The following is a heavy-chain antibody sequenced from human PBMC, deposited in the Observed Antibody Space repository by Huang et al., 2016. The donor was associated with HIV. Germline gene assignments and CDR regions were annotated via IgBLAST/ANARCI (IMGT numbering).Heavy chain of an antibody. D-gene: IGHD1-26*01. CDR2: IYPSVST. CDR3: ARSYAGTIWDSGRDYFDY. Sequence: QVRLRESGPGLVKPSQTLSLTCTVSGGSRSSGNYSWTWIRQPAGKGLEGIGDIYPSVSTNYIPARKSHVSIPLDTSKTQFSLRLRSVTAADTAVYYCARSYAGTIWDSGRDYFDYWGQGSLVTVSS. V-gene: IGHV4-61*09. CDR1: GGSRSSGNYS. J-gene: IGHJ4*02.